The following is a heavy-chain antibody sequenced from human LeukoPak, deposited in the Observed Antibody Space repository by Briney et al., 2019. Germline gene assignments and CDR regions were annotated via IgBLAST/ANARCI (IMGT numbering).Heavy chain of an antibody. CDR1: GFTFSSYA. CDR3: ANASPIFGVVISYFDY. CDR2: ISGSGGST. V-gene: IGHV3-23*01. J-gene: IGHJ4*02. Sequence: GGSLRLSCAASGFTFSSYAMSWVCQALGKGLEWVSAISGSGGSTYYADSVKGRFTISRDNSKNTLYLQMNSLRAEDTAVYYCANASPIFGVVISYFDYWGQGTLVTVSS. D-gene: IGHD3-3*01.